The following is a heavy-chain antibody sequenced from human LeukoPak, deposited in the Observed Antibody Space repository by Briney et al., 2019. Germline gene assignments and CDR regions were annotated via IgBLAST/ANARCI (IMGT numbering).Heavy chain of an antibody. J-gene: IGHJ5*02. CDR2: INHSGST. CDR3: ARGGRKNNWFDP. V-gene: IGHV4-34*01. CDR1: GGSFSGYY. Sequence: SETLSLTCAVYGGSFSGYYWSWIRQPPGKGLEWIGEINHSGSTNYNPSLKSRVTISVDTSKNQFSLKLSSVTAADTAVYYCARGGRKNNWFDPWGQGTLVTVSS.